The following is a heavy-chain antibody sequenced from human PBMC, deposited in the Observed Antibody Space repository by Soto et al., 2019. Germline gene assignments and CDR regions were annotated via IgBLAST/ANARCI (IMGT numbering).Heavy chain of an antibody. CDR1: GGTFSSYA. V-gene: IGHV1-69*13. Sequence: GASVKVSCKASGGTFSSYAISWVRQAPGQGLEWMGGIIPIFGTANYAQKFQGRVTITADESTSTAYMELSSLRSEDTAVYYCARGYCSGGSCSTFDYWGQGTLVTVSS. D-gene: IGHD2-15*01. J-gene: IGHJ4*02. CDR3: ARGYCSGGSCSTFDY. CDR2: IIPIFGTA.